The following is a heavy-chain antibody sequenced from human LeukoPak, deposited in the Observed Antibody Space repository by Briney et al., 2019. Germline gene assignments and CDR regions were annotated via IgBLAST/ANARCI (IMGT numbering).Heavy chain of an antibody. Sequence: SETLSLTCTVSGGSISSGDYYWSWIRQPPGKGLEWFGYIYYSGSTYYNPSLKSRVTISVYTSKNQFSLKLSSVTAADTAVYYCARGGVWDYYGSVNWFDPWGQGTLVTVSA. D-gene: IGHD3-10*01. CDR3: ARGGVWDYYGSVNWFDP. CDR1: GGSISSGDYY. J-gene: IGHJ5*02. V-gene: IGHV4-30-4*01. CDR2: IYYSGST.